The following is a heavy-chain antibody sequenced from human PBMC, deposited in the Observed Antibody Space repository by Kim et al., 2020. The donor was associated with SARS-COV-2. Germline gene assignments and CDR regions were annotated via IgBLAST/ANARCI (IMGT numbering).Heavy chain of an antibody. Sequence: SQTLSLTCAISGDSVSSNSAAWNWIRQSPSRGLEWLGRTYYRSKWYNDYAVSVKSRITINPDTSKNQFSLQLNSVTPEDTAVYYCARGGLVDDYVWGSYRSPGGWVFFDYWGQGTLVTVSS. CDR2: TYYRSKWYN. CDR3: ARGGLVDDYVWGSYRSPGGWVFFDY. CDR1: GDSVSSNSAA. D-gene: IGHD3-16*02. V-gene: IGHV6-1*01. J-gene: IGHJ4*02.